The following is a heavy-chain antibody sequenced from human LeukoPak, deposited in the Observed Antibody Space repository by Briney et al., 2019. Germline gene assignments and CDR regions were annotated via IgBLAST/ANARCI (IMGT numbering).Heavy chain of an antibody. V-gene: IGHV3-64*01. CDR2: ISTDGGGT. CDR1: GFTFTTYA. J-gene: IGHJ4*02. Sequence: PGGSLRLSCAASGFTFTTYAMHWVRQAPGRGLEYVSAISTDGGGTYYASSVKGRSTISRDNSKNTLYLQMGSLRVEDMAVYYCARYSSGSCYDYWGQGTLVTVSS. CDR3: ARYSSGSCYDY. D-gene: IGHD6-13*01.